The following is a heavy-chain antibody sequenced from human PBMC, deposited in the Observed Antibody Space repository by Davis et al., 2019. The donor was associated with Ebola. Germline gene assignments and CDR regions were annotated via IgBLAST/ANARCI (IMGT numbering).Heavy chain of an antibody. D-gene: IGHD6-6*01. CDR1: GGSINNYF. V-gene: IGHV4-59*01. CDR3: AKEHYSTSSFDS. CDR2: IYYSWNT. J-gene: IGHJ4*02. Sequence: MPSETLSLTCTVSGGSINNYFWSWIRQPPGKGLEWIGYIYYSWNTNYNPSLKSRVTISVDTSKNQFSLKLSSVTAADTAVYYCAKEHYSTSSFDSWGQGALVTVSS.